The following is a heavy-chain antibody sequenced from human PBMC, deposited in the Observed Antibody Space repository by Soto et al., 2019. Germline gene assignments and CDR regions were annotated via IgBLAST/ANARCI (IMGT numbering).Heavy chain of an antibody. J-gene: IGHJ6*03. Sequence: QVQLVQSGAEVRKPGASVTVSCRSSGDSFNDYYIHWVRQAPGQGCEWMGWINPNGGVTKYAQKFQGWVSMTRDTSIRTVYMQLSRLRYDDTAVYYCARESGGATATLDYYYFYMDVWGTGTAVTVSS. CDR2: INPNGGVT. CDR3: ARESGGATATLDYYYFYMDV. V-gene: IGHV1-2*04. CDR1: GDSFNDYY. D-gene: IGHD5-12*01.